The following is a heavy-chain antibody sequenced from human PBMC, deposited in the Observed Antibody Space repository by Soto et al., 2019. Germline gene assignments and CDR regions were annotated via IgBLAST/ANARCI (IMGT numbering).Heavy chain of an antibody. Sequence: GGSLRLSCTGSGFTFGDFGMSWVRQAPGKGLEWVGFIRSNSYGGTANHAASVKGRFTISRDDAKNTAYLQMDSLKTEDTGVYYCTRDRAVAVSGTSFLDPWGQGTLVTVSS. CDR1: GFTFGDFG. D-gene: IGHD6-19*01. V-gene: IGHV3-49*04. CDR3: TRDRAVAVSGTSFLDP. CDR2: IRSNSYGGTA. J-gene: IGHJ5*02.